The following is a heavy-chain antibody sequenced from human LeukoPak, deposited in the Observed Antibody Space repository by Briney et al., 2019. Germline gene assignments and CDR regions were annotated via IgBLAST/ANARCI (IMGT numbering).Heavy chain of an antibody. D-gene: IGHD1-26*01. CDR3: ATGRTKWDLLNY. V-gene: IGHV1-24*01. CDR1: GYIFSMFW. CDR2: LDPEDGEM. J-gene: IGHJ4*02. Sequence: ASVKVSCKTSGYIFSMFWMHWVRQAPGQGLEWMGGLDPEDGEMIYSQKFQGRVTMTEDTSTDIAYMEMSSLRSEDTAVYYCATGRTKWDLLNYWGQGTLVTVSS.